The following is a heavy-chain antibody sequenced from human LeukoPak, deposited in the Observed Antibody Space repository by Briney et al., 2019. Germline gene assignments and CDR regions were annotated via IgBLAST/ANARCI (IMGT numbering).Heavy chain of an antibody. Sequence: GASVKVSCKASGYTFTSYGISWVRQAPGQGLEWMGWISAYNGNTNYAQKFQGRVTITADESTSTAYMELSSLRSEDTAVYYCARADDYGDYGQDAFDIWGQGTMVTVSS. D-gene: IGHD4-17*01. CDR2: ISAYNGNT. V-gene: IGHV1-18*01. CDR3: ARADDYGDYGQDAFDI. J-gene: IGHJ3*02. CDR1: GYTFTSYG.